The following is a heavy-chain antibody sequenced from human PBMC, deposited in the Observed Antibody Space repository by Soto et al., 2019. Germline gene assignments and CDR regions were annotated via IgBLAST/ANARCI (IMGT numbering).Heavy chain of an antibody. CDR2: IYYSGNT. Sequence: QLQLRESGPGLVKTSETQSLTCTVSGVSISSSNYYWGWIRQSPGKGLEWIASIYYSGNTHYNPSLKSRVTISVDTSKDQFSLKLTSVTASDTAVYYCARHLTWAAAAPFDYWGQGTLVTVSS. CDR3: ARHLTWAAAAPFDY. V-gene: IGHV4-39*01. J-gene: IGHJ4*02. CDR1: GVSISSSNYY. D-gene: IGHD6-13*01.